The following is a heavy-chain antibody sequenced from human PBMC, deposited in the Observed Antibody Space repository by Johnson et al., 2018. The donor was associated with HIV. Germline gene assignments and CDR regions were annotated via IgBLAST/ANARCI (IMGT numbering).Heavy chain of an antibody. Sequence: QVQLVESGGGVVQPGRSLRLSCAASGFIFSSYAMHWVRQAPGKGLEWVAVMSFDGSNRYYADSVKGRFTISRDNSKNTLYLQMNSLRAEDTAVYYCARDFPLVAAAGTVGAFDIWGQGTMVTVSS. CDR3: ARDFPLVAAAGTVGAFDI. CDR2: MSFDGSNR. CDR1: GFIFSSYA. V-gene: IGHV3-30*14. D-gene: IGHD6-13*01. J-gene: IGHJ3*02.